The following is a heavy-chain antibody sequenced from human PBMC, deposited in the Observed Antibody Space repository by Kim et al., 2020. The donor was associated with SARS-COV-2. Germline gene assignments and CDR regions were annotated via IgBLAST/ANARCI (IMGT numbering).Heavy chain of an antibody. CDR3: AKDILSFRSGYYYVSFDY. J-gene: IGHJ4*02. CDR1: GFTFGDYA. D-gene: IGHD3-22*01. Sequence: GGSLRLSCAASGFTFGDYAMHWVRQAPGKGLEWVSGISWNSGSIGYADSVKGRFTISRDNAKNSLYLQMNSLRAEDTAFYYCAKDILSFRSGYYYVSFDYWGQGTLVTVSS. V-gene: IGHV3-9*01. CDR2: ISWNSGSI.